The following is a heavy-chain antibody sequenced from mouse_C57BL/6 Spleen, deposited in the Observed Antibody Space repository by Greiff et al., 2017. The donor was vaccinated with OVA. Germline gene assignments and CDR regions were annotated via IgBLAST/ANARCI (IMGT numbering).Heavy chain of an antibody. J-gene: IGHJ1*03. D-gene: IGHD3-1*01. Sequence: QVQLQQSGAELVRPGSSVKLSCKASGYTFTSYWMDWVKQRPGQGLEWIGNIYPSDSETHYNQKFKDKATLTVDKSSSTAYMQLSSLTSEDSAVYYCARRAQRYFDVWGTGTTVTVSS. V-gene: IGHV1-61*01. CDR2: IYPSDSET. CDR3: ARRAQRYFDV. CDR1: GYTFTSYW.